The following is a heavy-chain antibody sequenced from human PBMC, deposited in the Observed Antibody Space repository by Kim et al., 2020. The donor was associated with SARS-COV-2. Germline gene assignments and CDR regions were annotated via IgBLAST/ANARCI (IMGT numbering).Heavy chain of an antibody. Sequence: SETLSLTCTVSGGSISSSSYYWGWIRQPPGKGLEWIGSIYYSGSTYYNPSLKSRVTISVDTSKNQFSLKLSSVTAADTAVYYCARHEASITIFGVVPLGEAMDVWGQGTTVTVSS. J-gene: IGHJ6*02. CDR2: IYYSGST. V-gene: IGHV4-39*01. CDR1: GGSISSSSYY. D-gene: IGHD3-3*01. CDR3: ARHEASITIFGVVPLGEAMDV.